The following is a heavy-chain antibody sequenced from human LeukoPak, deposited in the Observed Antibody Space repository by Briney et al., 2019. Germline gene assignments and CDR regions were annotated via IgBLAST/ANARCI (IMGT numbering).Heavy chain of an antibody. CDR1: GGSISSGTYY. D-gene: IGHD6-6*01. CDR2: IYYSGST. J-gene: IGHJ4*02. V-gene: IGHV4-39*01. Sequence: SETLSLTCTVSGGSISSGTYYWGWIRQPPGKGLEWIGSIYYSGSTYYNPSLKSRVTISVDTSKNHFSLNLSSVTAADTAVYYCARQSRGSSSSRDYFDYWGQGTLVTVSS. CDR3: ARQSRGSSSSRDYFDY.